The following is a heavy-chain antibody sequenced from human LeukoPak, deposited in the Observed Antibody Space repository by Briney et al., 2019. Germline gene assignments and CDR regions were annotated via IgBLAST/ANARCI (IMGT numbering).Heavy chain of an antibody. CDR3: ARGPSSSLTLPLWWFDP. J-gene: IGHJ5*02. CDR2: ISYDGSDK. V-gene: IGHV3-30*03. Sequence: GGSLRLSCAASGFTFSSYSMHWVRQAPGKGLEWVTVISYDGSDKYYADSVKGRFTISRDNSRNTLYLQMNSLRAEDTAVYYCARGPSSSLTLPLWWFDPWGQGTLVTVSS. CDR1: GFTFSSYS. D-gene: IGHD6-13*01.